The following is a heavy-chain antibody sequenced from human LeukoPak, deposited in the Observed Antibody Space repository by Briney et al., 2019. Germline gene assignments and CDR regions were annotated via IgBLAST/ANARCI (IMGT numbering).Heavy chain of an antibody. V-gene: IGHV3-23*01. CDR1: GFTFSSYA. CDR2: VSGSGDTT. D-gene: IGHD2-2*01. CDR3: AKGPVVPIATYFFDF. J-gene: IGHJ4*02. Sequence: GGSLRLSCAASGFTFSSYAMTWIRQAPGKGLEWVSAVSGSGDTTYYADSAQGRFSISRDNSKNTLYVQMNSLSPEDTAIYYCAKGPVVPIATYFFDFWGPGTLVIVSS.